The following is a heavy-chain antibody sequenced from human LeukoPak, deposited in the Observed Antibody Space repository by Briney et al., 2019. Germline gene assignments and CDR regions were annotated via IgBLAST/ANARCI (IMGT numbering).Heavy chain of an antibody. CDR2: ISRGSSTI. V-gene: IGHV3-48*02. CDR3: ARDSVGGFDP. Sequence: GGSLRLSCAASGFTFITYSMNWVRQAPGEGLEWVSYISRGSSTIYYADSVKGRFTISRDNAKNSLYLQMNSLRDEDTAVYYCARDSVGGFDPWGQGTLVTVSS. J-gene: IGHJ5*02. CDR1: GFTFITYS. D-gene: IGHD1-26*01.